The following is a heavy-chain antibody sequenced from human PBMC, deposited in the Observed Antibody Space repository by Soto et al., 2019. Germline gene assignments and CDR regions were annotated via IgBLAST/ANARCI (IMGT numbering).Heavy chain of an antibody. Sequence: EVQLLESGGGLVQPGGSLRLSCAASGLTFNNYAMSWVRQAPGKGLEWVSFISGSGNSTSYADSVKGRFTLSRDNSKNTMYMQMNNLGAEDTAVYYCATDRASSIVGGHPVWGQGTLVTVSS. CDR3: ATDRASSIVGGHPV. CDR2: ISGSGNST. CDR1: GLTFNNYA. D-gene: IGHD1-26*01. J-gene: IGHJ4*02. V-gene: IGHV3-23*01.